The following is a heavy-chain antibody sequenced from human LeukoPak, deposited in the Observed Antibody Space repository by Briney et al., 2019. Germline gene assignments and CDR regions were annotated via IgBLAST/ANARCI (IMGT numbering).Heavy chain of an antibody. Sequence: GGSLRLSCAASGFTVSSNYMSWVRQAPGRGLEWVSVIYSGGSTYYADSVKGRFTISRDNSKNTLYLQMNSLRAEDTAVYYCARASGWFYFDYWGQGTLVTVSS. J-gene: IGHJ4*02. V-gene: IGHV3-66*01. CDR1: GFTVSSNY. CDR2: IYSGGST. D-gene: IGHD6-19*01. CDR3: ARASGWFYFDY.